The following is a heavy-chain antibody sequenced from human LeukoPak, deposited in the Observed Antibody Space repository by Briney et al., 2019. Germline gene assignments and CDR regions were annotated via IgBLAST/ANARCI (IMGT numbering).Heavy chain of an antibody. CDR3: ARGRNDNGGMFFDS. D-gene: IGHD4-23*01. CDR2: ISYSGYT. Sequence: SETLSLTCTVSGVSMRTYYWSWIRQAPGQGLEWIGFISYSGYTSYSPSLKSRVAISVDTSKSQFSLRLSSMTAADTAIYYCARGRNDNGGMFFDSWARGTLVTVSS. V-gene: IGHV4-59*01. J-gene: IGHJ4*02. CDR1: GVSMRTYY.